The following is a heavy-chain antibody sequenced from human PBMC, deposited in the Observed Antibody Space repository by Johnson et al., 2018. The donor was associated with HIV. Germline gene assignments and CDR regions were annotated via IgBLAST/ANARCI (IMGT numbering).Heavy chain of an antibody. D-gene: IGHD5-18*01. CDR3: ARAYGYGAFDI. Sequence: QVQLVESGGGVVQPGRSLRLSCAASGFTFSDYAIHWVRQAPGKGLVWVSLIPSAGSYTNYADSVKGRFTISRDNSKNTLYLQMSSLRAEDTAVYYCARAYGYGAFDIWGQGTMVTVSS. CDR2: IPSAGSYT. J-gene: IGHJ3*02. CDR1: GFTFSDYA. V-gene: IGHV3-30*14.